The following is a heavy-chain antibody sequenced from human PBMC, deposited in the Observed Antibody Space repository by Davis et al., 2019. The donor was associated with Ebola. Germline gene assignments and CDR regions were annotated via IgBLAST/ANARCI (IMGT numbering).Heavy chain of an antibody. J-gene: IGHJ4*02. CDR2: IRWHSASI. V-gene: IGHV3-9*02. CDR1: AFTSDDYA. Sequence: GGSLSLSCAASAFTSDDYAMHWVRQAPGKGLEWVSGIRWHSASIGHADSVKGRFTISRDNAKNSLYLQMNSLRAEDTALYYCAKVNYCGGDCSYFDYWGQGTLVTVSS. CDR3: AKVNYCGGDCSYFDY. D-gene: IGHD2-21*01.